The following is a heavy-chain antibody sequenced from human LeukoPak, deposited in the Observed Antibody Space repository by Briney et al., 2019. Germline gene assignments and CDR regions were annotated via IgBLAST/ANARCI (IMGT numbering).Heavy chain of an antibody. V-gene: IGHV3-21*01. Sequence: PGGSLRLSCAASGFSFSSYAMTWVRQAPGKGLEWVSSFTSMSRTIHYADSVKGRFTISRDDAKKSLYLQMNSLRVEGTAIYYCARQSSGIAATDKIDFWGQGTLVTVSS. D-gene: IGHD6-13*01. J-gene: IGHJ4*02. CDR3: ARQSSGIAATDKIDF. CDR1: GFSFSSYA. CDR2: FTSMSRTI.